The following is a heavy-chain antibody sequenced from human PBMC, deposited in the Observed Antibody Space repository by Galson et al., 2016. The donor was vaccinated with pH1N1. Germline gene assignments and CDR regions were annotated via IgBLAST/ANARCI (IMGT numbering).Heavy chain of an antibody. CDR1: GFTFSSYE. V-gene: IGHV3-48*03. D-gene: IGHD6-19*01. CDR3: ARPVEQQWLVILPFGY. Sequence: SLRLSCAASGFTFSSYEMNWVRQAPGKGLEWVSHISRSGSTIHYADSVKGRFTVSRDNAKNSLYLQMNSLRAEDTAVYYCARPVEQQWLVILPFGYWGQGILVTVSS. CDR2: ISRSGSTI. J-gene: IGHJ4*02.